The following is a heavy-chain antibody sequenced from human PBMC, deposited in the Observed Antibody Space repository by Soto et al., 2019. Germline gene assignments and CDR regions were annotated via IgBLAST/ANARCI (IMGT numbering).Heavy chain of an antibody. CDR2: ISGSGGST. Sequence: PGGSLRLSCAASGFTFSSYAMSWVRQAPGKGLEWVSAISGSGGSTYYADSVKGRFTISRDNSKNTLYLQMNSLRAEDTAVYYCAGGPHYYYYGMDVWGQGTTVTVSS. J-gene: IGHJ6*02. D-gene: IGHD2-15*01. CDR3: AGGPHYYYYGMDV. CDR1: GFTFSSYA. V-gene: IGHV3-23*01.